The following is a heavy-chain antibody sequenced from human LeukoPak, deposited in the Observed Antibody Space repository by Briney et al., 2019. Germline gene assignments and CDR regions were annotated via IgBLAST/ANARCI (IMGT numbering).Heavy chain of an antibody. CDR2: IIHSGST. Sequence: SETLSLTCVVYGGSFSGYYWSWIRQPPGKGLEWIGEIIHSGSTSYNPSLKSRLTISLDTSKNQFSLILSSVTSADTAVYYCARRSAAAGNFDSWGQGTLVTVSS. J-gene: IGHJ4*02. CDR3: ARRSAAAGNFDS. CDR1: GGSFSGYY. V-gene: IGHV4-34*12. D-gene: IGHD6-13*01.